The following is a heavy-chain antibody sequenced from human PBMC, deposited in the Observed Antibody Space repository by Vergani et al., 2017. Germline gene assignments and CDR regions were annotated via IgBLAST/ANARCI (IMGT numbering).Heavy chain of an antibody. D-gene: IGHD1-26*01. V-gene: IGHV3-48*02. J-gene: IGHJ4*02. CDR3: AREGLVGDPSHFDY. CDR2: IHSSSSSI. CDR1: GFTFSSFG. Sequence: VQLVESGGGVVQPGRSLRLSCAASGFTFSSFGMHWVRQAPGKGLEWVSQIHSSSSSIYYVDSVKGRFTISRDNAKNSLYLQMNNLRDEDTAVYYCAREGLVGDPSHFDYWGQGILVTVSS.